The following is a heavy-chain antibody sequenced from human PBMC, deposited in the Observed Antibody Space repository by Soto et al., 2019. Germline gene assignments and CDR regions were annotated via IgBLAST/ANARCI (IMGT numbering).Heavy chain of an antibody. J-gene: IGHJ4*02. Sequence: PGGSLRLSCAASGFTFSSYDMSWVRQAPGKGLEWVSAISGSGGSTYYAESVRGRFTISRDNPNSTLSLQMNSLRAEDTAIYYCAKTWGITGYDYWGQGALVTVSS. CDR2: ISGSGGST. CDR1: GFTFSSYD. D-gene: IGHD3-16*01. CDR3: AKTWGITGYDY. V-gene: IGHV3-23*01.